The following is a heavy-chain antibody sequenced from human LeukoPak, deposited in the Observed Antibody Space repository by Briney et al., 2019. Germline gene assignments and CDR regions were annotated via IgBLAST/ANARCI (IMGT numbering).Heavy chain of an antibody. CDR1: GFTFSSHW. Sequence: PGGSLRLSCAASGFTFSSHWTSWVRQAPGKGLEWVAHINEDGSATYYVDSVKGRCTISRDNAKNSLYLQMNSLRAEDSAMFYCVRDHVGGSCVDCPLGDAFDTWGQGTMVIVSS. J-gene: IGHJ3*02. V-gene: IGHV3-7*03. D-gene: IGHD2-15*01. CDR3: VRDHVGGSCVDCPLGDAFDT. CDR2: INEDGSAT.